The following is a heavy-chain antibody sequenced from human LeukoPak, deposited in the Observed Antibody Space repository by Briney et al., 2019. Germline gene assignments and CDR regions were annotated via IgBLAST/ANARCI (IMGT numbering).Heavy chain of an antibody. CDR1: GFTFSTFG. D-gene: IGHD1-1*01. J-gene: IGHJ4*02. CDR2: ICPDGSNQ. CDR3: ARDDKPDGNRYFDY. Sequence: PGGSLRPSCAASGFTFSTFGMHWVRRAPGKGLEWLTSICPDGSNQYYADSVKGRLTISRDNSKSTLYLQMNSLRAEASAVYSCARDDKPDGNRYFDYWGQGTPVTVSS. V-gene: IGHV3-30*02.